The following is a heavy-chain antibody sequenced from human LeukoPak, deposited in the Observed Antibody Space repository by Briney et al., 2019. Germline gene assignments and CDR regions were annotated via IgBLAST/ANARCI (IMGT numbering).Heavy chain of an antibody. J-gene: IGHJ4*02. Sequence: GSLRLSCAASGFTFSSYWMHWVRQAPGKGLVWVSRINSDGSSTSYADSVKGRFTISRDNSKNTLYLQMNSLRAEDTAVYYCARDGGGRVLWFGESFDYWGQGTLVTVSS. V-gene: IGHV3-74*01. CDR1: GFTFSSYW. CDR2: INSDGSST. D-gene: IGHD3-10*01. CDR3: ARDGGGRVLWFGESFDY.